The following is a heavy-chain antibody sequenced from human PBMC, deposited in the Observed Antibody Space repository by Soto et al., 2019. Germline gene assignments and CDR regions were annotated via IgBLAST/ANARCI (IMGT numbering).Heavy chain of an antibody. Sequence: QVQLVQSGAEVKKPGSSVKVSCKASGGTFSSYTISWVRQAPGQGLEWMGRIIPILGIANYAQKFQGRVTITEDKSTSPAYMGLSSLRSEDTAVYYCATLLLADGGGDGPMADYWGQGTLVTVSS. CDR2: IIPILGIA. CDR1: GGTFSSYT. D-gene: IGHD2-21*02. V-gene: IGHV1-69*02. J-gene: IGHJ4*02. CDR3: ATLLLADGGGDGPMADY.